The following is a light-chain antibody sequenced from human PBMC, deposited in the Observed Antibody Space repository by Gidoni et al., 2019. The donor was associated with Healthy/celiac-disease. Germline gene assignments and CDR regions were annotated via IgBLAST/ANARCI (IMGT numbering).Light chain of an antibody. V-gene: IGKV1-39*01. Sequence: DIQMTQSPSSLSASVGDRVTITCLASQSISSYLNWYQQKPGKAPKLLIYAASSLQSGVPSRFSGSGSGTDFTLTISSLQPEDFATYYCQQSYSTLLTFXXXTKLEIK. CDR1: QSISSY. CDR2: AAS. CDR3: QQSYSTLLT. J-gene: IGKJ2*01.